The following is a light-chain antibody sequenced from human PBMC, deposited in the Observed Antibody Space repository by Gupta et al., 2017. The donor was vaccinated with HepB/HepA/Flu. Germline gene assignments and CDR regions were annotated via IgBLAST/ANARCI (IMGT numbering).Light chain of an antibody. Sequence: DIVLTQSPGTLSLSPGERATLPCRASQSVSSSYLAWYQQKPGQAPRLLIYGASSRATGIPDRFSGSGSGTDFTLTISRLEPEDFAVYYCQQYGSSRALTFGGGTKVEIK. CDR1: QSVSSSY. CDR2: GAS. CDR3: QQYGSSRALT. J-gene: IGKJ4*01. V-gene: IGKV3-20*01.